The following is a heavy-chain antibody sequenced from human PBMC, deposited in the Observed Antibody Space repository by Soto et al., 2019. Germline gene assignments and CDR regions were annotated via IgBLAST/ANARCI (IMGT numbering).Heavy chain of an antibody. CDR3: AKDKGVFNWATSYFDY. Sequence: GSLRLSCAASGFTFSNYAMHWVRQAPGKGLEWVALTSYDGNNEYYTDSVKGRFTISRDNSKNTLFLQMNSPRPEDTAVYYCAKDKGVFNWATSYFDYWGQGALVTVSS. J-gene: IGHJ4*02. CDR2: TSYDGNNE. CDR1: GFTFSNYA. D-gene: IGHD1-1*01. V-gene: IGHV3-30*18.